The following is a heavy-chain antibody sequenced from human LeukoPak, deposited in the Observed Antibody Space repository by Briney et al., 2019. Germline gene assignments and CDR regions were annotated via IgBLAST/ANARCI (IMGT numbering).Heavy chain of an antibody. D-gene: IGHD4-17*01. J-gene: IGHJ6*02. V-gene: IGHV3-64*01. CDR3: ARDRAVNNYYYYGMDV. Sequence: PGGSLSLSCAASGFTFSSYAMHWVRQAPGKGLEYVSAISSNGGSTYYANSVKGRFTISRDNSKNTLYLQMGSLRAEDMAVYYCARDRAVNNYYYYGMDVWGQGTTATVSS. CDR1: GFTFSSYA. CDR2: ISSNGGST.